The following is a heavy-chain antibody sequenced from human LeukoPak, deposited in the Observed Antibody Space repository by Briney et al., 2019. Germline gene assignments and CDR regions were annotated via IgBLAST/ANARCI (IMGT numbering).Heavy chain of an antibody. V-gene: IGHV3-53*05. CDR2: IYSGGST. J-gene: IGHJ3*02. Sequence: PGGSLRLSCAASGFTVSSNYMSWVRQAPGKGLEWVSVIYSGGSTYYADSVKGRFTISRDNSKSTLYLQMNSLRAEDTAVYYCAREVSCSSTSCYYSVEAFDIWGQGTMVTVSS. CDR3: AREVSCSSTSCYYSVEAFDI. CDR1: GFTVSSNY. D-gene: IGHD2-2*01.